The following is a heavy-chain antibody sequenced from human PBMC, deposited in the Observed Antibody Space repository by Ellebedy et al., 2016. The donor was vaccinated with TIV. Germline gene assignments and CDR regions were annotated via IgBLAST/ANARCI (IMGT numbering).Heavy chain of an antibody. Sequence: GGSLRLXXAASGFSFSSYVMTWVRQTPGKGLEWVSAISSSGSRTYYADSVKGRFTISRDNSKDTLYLQMNSLGAEDTAVYFCARGRYYCSSTSCYAPSWFDPWGQGTLVTVSS. J-gene: IGHJ5*02. V-gene: IGHV3-23*01. CDR1: GFSFSSYV. D-gene: IGHD2-2*01. CDR3: ARGRYYCSSTSCYAPSWFDP. CDR2: ISSSGSRT.